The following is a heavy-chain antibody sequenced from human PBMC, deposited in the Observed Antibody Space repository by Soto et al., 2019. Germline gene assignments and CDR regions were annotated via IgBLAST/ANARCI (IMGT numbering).Heavy chain of an antibody. CDR1: GFTFSDYY. Sequence: PGGSLRLSCAASGFTFSDYYMSWIRQAPGKGLEWVSYISSSGSTIYYADSVKGRFTISRDTAKNSLYLQMNSLSAEDAAVYYCARDLSHYRYCSGGSCYCMDVWGKGTTVTVSS. CDR3: ARDLSHYRYCSGGSCYCMDV. J-gene: IGHJ6*03. D-gene: IGHD2-15*01. V-gene: IGHV3-11*01. CDR2: ISSSGSTI.